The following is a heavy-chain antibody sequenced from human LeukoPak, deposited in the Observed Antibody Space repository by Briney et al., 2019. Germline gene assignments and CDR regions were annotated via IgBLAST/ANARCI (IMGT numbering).Heavy chain of an antibody. D-gene: IGHD3-3*01. CDR1: GGSISSYY. CDR3: ARDNVPEWPEDAFDI. J-gene: IGHJ3*02. CDR2: IYTSGST. V-gene: IGHV4-4*07. Sequence: PSETLSLTCTVSGGSISSYYWSWIRQPAGRGLEWIGRIYTSGSTNYNPSLKSRVTMSVDTSKNQFSLKLSSVTAADTAVYYCARDNVPEWPEDAFDIWGQGTMVTVSS.